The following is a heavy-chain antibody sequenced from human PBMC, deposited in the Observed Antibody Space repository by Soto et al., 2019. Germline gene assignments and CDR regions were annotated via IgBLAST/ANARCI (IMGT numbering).Heavy chain of an antibody. CDR1: GFTFCSYA. V-gene: IGHV3-30-3*01. Sequence: QVQLVESGGGVVQPGRSLRLSCAAYGFTFCSYAMHWVRQAPGKGLEWVAVISYDGSNKYYADSVKGRFTNSRDNSKNTLYLQMNSLRAEDTAVYYCARDALDYWGQGTLVTVSS. CDR2: ISYDGSNK. CDR3: ARDALDY. J-gene: IGHJ4*02.